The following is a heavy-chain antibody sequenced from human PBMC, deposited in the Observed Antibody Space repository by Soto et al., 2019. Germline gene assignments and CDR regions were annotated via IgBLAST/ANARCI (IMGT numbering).Heavy chain of an antibody. V-gene: IGHV3-33*01. CDR2: IWYDGRNK. CDR1: GFTFSSHG. CDR3: ARGSGAYYYYMDV. D-gene: IGHD3-10*01. J-gene: IGHJ6*03. Sequence: GGSLRLSCAASGFTFSSHGMHWVRQAPGKGLEWVAVIWYDGRNKYYGDSVKGRFTISRDNSKDTLYLQMNSLRADDTALYYCARGSGAYYYYMDVWGKGTTVTVSS.